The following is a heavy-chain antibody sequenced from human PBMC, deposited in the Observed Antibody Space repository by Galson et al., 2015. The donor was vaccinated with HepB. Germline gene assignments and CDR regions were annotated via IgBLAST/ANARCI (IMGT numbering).Heavy chain of an antibody. J-gene: IGHJ4*02. D-gene: IGHD2-2*01. Sequence: SLRLSCAASGFTFSSYGMHWVRQAPGKGLKWVAVISYDGSNKYYADSVKGRFTISRDNSKNTLYLQMNSLRAEDTAVYYCAKGGTAADLNDYWGQGTLVTVSS. CDR2: ISYDGSNK. CDR3: AKGGTAADLNDY. V-gene: IGHV3-30*18. CDR1: GFTFSSYG.